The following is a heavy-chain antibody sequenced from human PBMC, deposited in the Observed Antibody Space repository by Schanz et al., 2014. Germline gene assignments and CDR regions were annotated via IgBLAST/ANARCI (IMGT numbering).Heavy chain of an antibody. J-gene: IGHJ4*01. CDR1: GFTFSDYY. V-gene: IGHV3-11*05. CDR3: AREQIMAAAGLVDY. Sequence: QVQLVQSGAEVKKPGASVKVSCAASGFTFSDYYMSWIRQAPGKGLEWVSYISGTTTYTNYADSVKGRFTISRDNAKNSLYLQMNSLRAEDTAVYYCAREQIMAAAGLVDYWGHGTLVTVSS. D-gene: IGHD6-13*01. CDR2: ISGTTTYT.